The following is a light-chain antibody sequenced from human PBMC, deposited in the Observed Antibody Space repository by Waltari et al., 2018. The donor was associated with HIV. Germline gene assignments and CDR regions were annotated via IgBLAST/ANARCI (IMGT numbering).Light chain of an antibody. J-gene: IGLJ3*02. CDR1: LGSRRSKY. Sequence: NFMLTQPPSVSESPGKTTTFSCTRILGSRRSKYVQWYQQRPGSAPMIVIFENTKRPSGVPDRFSGSIDSSSNSASLTISGLKTEDEATYYCQSYDDNNSWIFGGGTMLTVL. V-gene: IGLV6-57*04. CDR2: ENT. CDR3: QSYDDNNSWI.